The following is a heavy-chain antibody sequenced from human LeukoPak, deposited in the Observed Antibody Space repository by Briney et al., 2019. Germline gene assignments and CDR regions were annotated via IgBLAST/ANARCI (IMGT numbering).Heavy chain of an antibody. D-gene: IGHD6-19*01. Sequence: SETLSLTCTVSGGSISSGSYYWSWIRQPAGKGLEWIGRIYTSGSTNYNPSLKSRVTISVDTSKNQFSLKLSSVTAADTAVYYCARDLWYSSGSQLDPWGQGTLVTVSS. CDR2: IYTSGST. J-gene: IGHJ5*02. CDR1: GGSISSGSYY. V-gene: IGHV4-61*02. CDR3: ARDLWYSSGSQLDP.